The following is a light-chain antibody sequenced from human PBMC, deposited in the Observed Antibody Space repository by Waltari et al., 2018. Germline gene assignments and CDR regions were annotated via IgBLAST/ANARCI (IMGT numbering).Light chain of an antibody. CDR2: RNK. CDR3: AAWEDSLK. CDR1: HHNIRSNY. V-gene: IGLV1-47*01. Sequence: SVLPPPPPASRTPGHRVTISCSGSHHNIRSNYVYWYQQLPGTAPKLLIHRNKQRPAGVPDRFSGSKSGTSASLAISGLRSEDEADYYWAAWEDSLKFGGGTKLTVL. J-gene: IGLJ2*01.